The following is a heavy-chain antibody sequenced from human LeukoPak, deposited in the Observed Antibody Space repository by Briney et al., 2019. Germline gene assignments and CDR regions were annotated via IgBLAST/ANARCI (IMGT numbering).Heavy chain of an antibody. Sequence: ASVKVSCKASGYTFTSYDINWVRQATGQGLEWMGWMNPNSGNTGYAQKFQGRVSITRNTSISTAYMELSSLRSEDTAVYYCARGPTRYSGSYYKPPYYFDYWGQGTLVTVSS. CDR1: GYTFTSYD. V-gene: IGHV1-8*03. D-gene: IGHD1-26*01. CDR3: ARGPTRYSGSYYKPPYYFDY. CDR2: MNPNSGNT. J-gene: IGHJ4*02.